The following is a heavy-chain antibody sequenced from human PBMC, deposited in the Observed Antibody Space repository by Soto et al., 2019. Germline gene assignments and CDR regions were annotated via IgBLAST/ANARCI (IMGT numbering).Heavy chain of an antibody. CDR3: ATRGNEDDILTGYYTEQYFDY. CDR2: IYYSGST. J-gene: IGHJ4*02. Sequence: SETLSLTCTVSGGSISSSSYYWGWIRQPPGKGLEWIGGIYYSGSTYYNPSLKSRVTISVDTSKNQFSLKLSSVTAADTAVYYCATRGNEDDILTGYYTEQYFDYWGQGTLVTVSS. CDR1: GGSISSSSYY. V-gene: IGHV4-39*01. D-gene: IGHD3-9*01.